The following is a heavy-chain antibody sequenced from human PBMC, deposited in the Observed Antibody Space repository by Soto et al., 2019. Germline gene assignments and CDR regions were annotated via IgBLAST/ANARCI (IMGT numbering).Heavy chain of an antibody. J-gene: IGHJ4*02. CDR1: GFTYESYA. Sequence: EVQLLESGGGLVQPGGSLRLSCAASGFTYESYAMSWVRQAPGKGLEWVSGINSGGTVAHYADSVKGRFAISRDNSKNTLSLEMNSLRADDTGLYYCAISTGGFGGLFVVPSDYWGQGTLLTVSS. D-gene: IGHD3-16*02. CDR2: INSGGTVA. CDR3: AISTGGFGGLFVVPSDY. V-gene: IGHV3-23*01.